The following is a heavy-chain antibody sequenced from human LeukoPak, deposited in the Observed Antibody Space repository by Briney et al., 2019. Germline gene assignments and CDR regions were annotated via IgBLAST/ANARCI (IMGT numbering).Heavy chain of an antibody. J-gene: IGHJ5*02. V-gene: IGHV4-39*01. Sequence: PSETLSLTCTVSGGSISSSSYYWGWIRQPPGKGLEWIGSIYYSGSTYYNPSLKSRVTISVDTSKNQFSLKLSSVTAADTAVYYCARYQQLVGLGWFDPWGQGTLVTVSS. CDR2: IYYSGST. D-gene: IGHD6-13*01. CDR1: GGSISSSSYY. CDR3: ARYQQLVGLGWFDP.